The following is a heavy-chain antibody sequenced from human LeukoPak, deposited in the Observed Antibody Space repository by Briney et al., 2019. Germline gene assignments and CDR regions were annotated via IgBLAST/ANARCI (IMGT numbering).Heavy chain of an antibody. J-gene: IGHJ5*02. CDR2: INPNSGGT. CDR1: GYTFTGYY. V-gene: IGHV1-2*02. CDR3: ARVVSYLFDP. D-gene: IGHD2-8*01. Sequence: DSVKVSCKASGYTFTGYYIHWVREAPGQGLEWMGWINPNSGGTNYAQKFQGRVTMTRDTSISTAYMELSRLRSDDTAVYYCARVVSYLFDPWGQGTLVTVSS.